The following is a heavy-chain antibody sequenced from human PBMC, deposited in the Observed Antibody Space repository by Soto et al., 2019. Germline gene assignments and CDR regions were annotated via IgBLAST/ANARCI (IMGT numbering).Heavy chain of an antibody. J-gene: IGHJ4*02. D-gene: IGHD3-22*01. V-gene: IGHV1-3*01. CDR2: INAGNGNT. CDR3: ARGTYYYDSSGYYLRGRAFDY. CDR1: GYTFTSYA. Sequence: QVQLVQSGAEVKKPGASVKVSCKASGYTFTSYAMHWVRQAPGQRLEWMGWINAGNGNTKYSQKFQGRVTITRDTSASTAYMELSSLRSEDTAVYYCARGTYYYDSSGYYLRGRAFDYWGQGTLVTVSS.